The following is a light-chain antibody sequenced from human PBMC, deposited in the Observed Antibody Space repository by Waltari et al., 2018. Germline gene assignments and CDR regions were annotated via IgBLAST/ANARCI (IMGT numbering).Light chain of an antibody. CDR1: STNVGGYNL. Sequence: QSALTQPASVSGSPGQAIPISCTGTSTNVGGYNLVPWYRQYPGKAPELMIFGVSERPSGISNRLSGSKSGNTATLTISGLQAEDEADYYCLSYSGRSDYVFGTGTRV. V-gene: IGLV2-23*02. CDR3: LSYSGRSDYV. CDR2: GVS. J-gene: IGLJ1*01.